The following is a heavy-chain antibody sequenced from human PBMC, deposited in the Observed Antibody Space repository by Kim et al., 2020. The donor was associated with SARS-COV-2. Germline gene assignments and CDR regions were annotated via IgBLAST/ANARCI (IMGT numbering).Heavy chain of an antibody. CDR3: AKDRRDCSGGSCYFSYYYYYGMDV. CDR2: ISGSGGST. Sequence: GGSLRLSCAASGFTFSSYAMSWVRQAPGKGLEWVSAISGSGGSTYYADSVKGRFTISRDNSKNTLYLQMNSLRAEDTAVYYCAKDRRDCSGGSCYFSYYYYYGMDVWGQGTTVTVSS. J-gene: IGHJ6*02. V-gene: IGHV3-23*01. D-gene: IGHD2-15*01. CDR1: GFTFSSYA.